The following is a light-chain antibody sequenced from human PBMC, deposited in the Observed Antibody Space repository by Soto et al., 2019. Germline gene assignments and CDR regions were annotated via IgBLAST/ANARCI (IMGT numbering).Light chain of an antibody. Sequence: DIQMTQSPSSLSASLGDRVTITCRASQGIGVYLAWFQQKPGKVPKLLIYAASALQSGVPSRFSGSGSGTDFTLATSSLHPECFATYYCQMYNSAPLTFGGGTKVEIK. CDR2: AAS. CDR1: QGIGVY. V-gene: IGKV1-27*01. CDR3: QMYNSAPLT. J-gene: IGKJ4*01.